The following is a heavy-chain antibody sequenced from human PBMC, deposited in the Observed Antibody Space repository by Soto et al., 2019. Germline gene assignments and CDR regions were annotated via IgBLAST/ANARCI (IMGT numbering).Heavy chain of an antibody. J-gene: IGHJ4*02. CDR1: GGTFSSYS. V-gene: IGHV1-69*02. CDR3: ARAIPSLSAGVWGA. CDR2: IIPLLNVP. Sequence: QVQLVQSGAEVKKPGSSVKVSCKASGGTFSSYSISWVRQAPGQVLEWMGRIIPLLNVPNYAQRFQGRVTITVDKAAGTAYMELGRQRSDDTAVYYCARAIPSLSAGVWGAWGQGTLVTVS. D-gene: IGHD1-26*01.